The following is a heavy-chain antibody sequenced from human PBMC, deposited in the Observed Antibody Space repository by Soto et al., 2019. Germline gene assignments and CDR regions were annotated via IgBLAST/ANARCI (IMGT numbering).Heavy chain of an antibody. D-gene: IGHD2-15*01. CDR2: IQSGGTT. V-gene: IGHV3-66*01. CDR3: AREDVLCDGGRCYGIPLDV. Sequence: EVQLVESGGGLVQPGGSLRLSCGASGFTVSSKYMTWVRQAPGKGLEWVSLIQSGGTTYYADSVKGRFTISRDTSENTLHLQMVGLRVEDTAVYYCAREDVLCDGGRCYGIPLDVWGNGTTVTVSS. J-gene: IGHJ6*04. CDR1: GFTVSSKY.